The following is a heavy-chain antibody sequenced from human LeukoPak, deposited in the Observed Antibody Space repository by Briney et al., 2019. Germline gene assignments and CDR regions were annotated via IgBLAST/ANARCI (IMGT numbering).Heavy chain of an antibody. Sequence: GGSLRLSCEASGFTFTSYWMSWVRQAPGKGPEWVAHIKENGNEQYYADSVKGRFTISRDNVKQSLGLQMNSLRVEDTAVYYCARGPGDFDASDIGAQGTMVTASS. D-gene: IGHD1-26*01. CDR2: IKENGNEQ. CDR1: GFTFTSYW. V-gene: IGHV3-7*01. CDR3: ARGPGDFDASDI. J-gene: IGHJ3*02.